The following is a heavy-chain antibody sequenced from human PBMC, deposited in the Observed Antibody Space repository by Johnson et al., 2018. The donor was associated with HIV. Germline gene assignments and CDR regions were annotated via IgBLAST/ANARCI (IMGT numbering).Heavy chain of an antibody. CDR1: GFTVSTNS. Sequence: EVQLVESGGGLVQTGGSLRLSCAASGFTVSTNSLIWVRQAPGKGLEWVSVIYSGADPVYADSVKGRFSFTRDESKNTVYLQMNSLRAEDTAIYFCARDKSKVTSAPDQEAFDIWGQGTMVTVSS. J-gene: IGHJ3*02. D-gene: IGHD6-13*01. V-gene: IGHV3-66*02. CDR3: ARDKSKVTSAPDQEAFDI. CDR2: IYSGADP.